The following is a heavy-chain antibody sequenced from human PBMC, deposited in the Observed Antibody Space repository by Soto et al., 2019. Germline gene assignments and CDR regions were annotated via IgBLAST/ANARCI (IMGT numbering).Heavy chain of an antibody. D-gene: IGHD2-2*01. CDR3: ARDQVPAALLGWFDP. CDR2: INPTSST. J-gene: IGHJ5*02. Sequence: EASVKVSCKASGYTFTSYYMHWVRQAPGQGLEWMGIINPTSSTSYAQKFQGRVTMTRDTSTSTVYMELSSLRSEDTAVYYCARDQVPAALLGWFDPWGQGTLVTVSS. CDR1: GYTFTSYY. V-gene: IGHV1-46*01.